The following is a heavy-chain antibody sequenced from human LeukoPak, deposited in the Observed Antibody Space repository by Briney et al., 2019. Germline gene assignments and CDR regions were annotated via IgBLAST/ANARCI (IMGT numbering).Heavy chain of an antibody. V-gene: IGHV1-69*05. CDR2: IIPIFGTA. CDR3: ASDASRLSGTIPDHHL. J-gene: IGHJ4*02. Sequence: SVKVSCKASGGTLSSYAISWVRQAPGQGLEWMGGIIPIFGTANYAQKFQGRVTITTDESTSTAYMELSSLRSEDTAVYYCASDASRLSGTIPDHHLWGQGTLVTVSS. CDR1: GGTLSSYA. D-gene: IGHD1-7*01.